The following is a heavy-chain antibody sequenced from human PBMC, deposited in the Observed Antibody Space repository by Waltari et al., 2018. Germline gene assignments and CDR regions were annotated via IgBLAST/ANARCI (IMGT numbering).Heavy chain of an antibody. D-gene: IGHD2-15*01. CDR2: IYYSGST. V-gene: IGHV4-39*01. CDR1: GGSISSSSYY. Sequence: QLQLQESGPGLVKPSETLSLTCTVSGGSISSSSYYWGWIRQPPGKGLEWIGSIYYSGSTYYNPSLKSRVTISVDTSKNQFSLKLSSVTAADTAVYYCARQTVVDYYFDYWGQGTLVTVSS. CDR3: ARQTVVDYYFDY. J-gene: IGHJ4*02.